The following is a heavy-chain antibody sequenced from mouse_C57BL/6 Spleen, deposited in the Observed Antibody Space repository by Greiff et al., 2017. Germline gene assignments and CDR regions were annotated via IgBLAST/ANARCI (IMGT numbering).Heavy chain of an antibody. D-gene: IGHD1-1*01. CDR2: IRNKANNHAT. Sequence: EVKLVESGGGLVQPGGSMKLSCAASGFTFSDAWMDWVRQSPEKGLEWVAEIRNKANNHATYYAESVKGRFTISRDDSKSSVYLQMNSLRAEDTGIYYCTSITTVVARYFDVWGTGTTVTVSS. CDR1: GFTFSDAW. CDR3: TSITTVVARYFDV. V-gene: IGHV6-6*01. J-gene: IGHJ1*03.